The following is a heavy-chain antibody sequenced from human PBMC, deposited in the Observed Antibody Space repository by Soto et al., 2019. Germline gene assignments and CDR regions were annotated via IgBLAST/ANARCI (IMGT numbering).Heavy chain of an antibody. CDR1: GGSVSSDNYY. J-gene: IGHJ4*02. Sequence: PSETLSLTCTVSGGSVSSDNYYGSWIRQNPGKGLEWIGYIYYSGTINYNPSLKSRVIISVDTSKNQFSLKLSSVTAADTAVYFCARCDRGGHYYVRYFDYWGQGTLVTVSS. D-gene: IGHD3-22*01. V-gene: IGHV4-61*01. CDR3: ARCDRGGHYYVRYFDY. CDR2: IYYSGTI.